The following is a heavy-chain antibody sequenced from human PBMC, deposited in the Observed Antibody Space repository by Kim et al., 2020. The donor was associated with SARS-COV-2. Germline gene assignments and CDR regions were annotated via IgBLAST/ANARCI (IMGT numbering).Heavy chain of an antibody. D-gene: IGHD1-26*01. Sequence: GGSLRLSCVASGFIFSDYWMNWVRQVPGKGLVWVARMNTHGSGARYADSVKGRMTISRDNARNTVYLQMNSLTVDDSGLYFCTRGLGSRGALDIWGQGTM. CDR2: MNTHGSGA. CDR3: TRGLGSRGALDI. V-gene: IGHV3-74*01. CDR1: GFIFSDYW. J-gene: IGHJ3*02.